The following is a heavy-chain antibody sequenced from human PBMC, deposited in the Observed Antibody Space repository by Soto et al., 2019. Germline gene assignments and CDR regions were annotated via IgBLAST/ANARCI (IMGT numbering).Heavy chain of an antibody. CDR3: AREKGRWDEL. J-gene: IGHJ4*02. Sequence: PTETLALTCTFSADSIISYHWSLIRQPPGKGLEWIGYIYYSGTTSYNPSLKSRVTILIDTSKNQVSLKMTSAHAADTAGYYCAREKGRWDELGGGGPLVTIS. CDR2: IYYSGTT. CDR1: ADSIISYH. V-gene: IGHV4-59*01. D-gene: IGHD1-26*01.